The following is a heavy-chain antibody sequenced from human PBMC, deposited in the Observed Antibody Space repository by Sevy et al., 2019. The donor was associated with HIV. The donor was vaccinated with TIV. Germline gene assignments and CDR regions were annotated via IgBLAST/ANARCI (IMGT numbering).Heavy chain of an antibody. J-gene: IGHJ4*02. V-gene: IGHV3-48*03. CDR1: GFPFSSYE. CDR2: ISSSGTNK. Sequence: GGSLRLSCAASGFPFSSYEMNWVRQAPGKGLEWVSYISSSGTNKYYSDSVRGRFTISRDNAKNSVYLQMNSLRAEDTAVYYCASYNRKRLRFDYWGQGTLVTVSS. D-gene: IGHD5-12*01. CDR3: ASYNRKRLRFDY.